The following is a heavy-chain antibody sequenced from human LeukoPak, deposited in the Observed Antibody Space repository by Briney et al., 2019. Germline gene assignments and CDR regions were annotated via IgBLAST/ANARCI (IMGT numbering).Heavy chain of an antibody. CDR2: VNPSGGST. V-gene: IGHV1-46*01. J-gene: IGHJ4*02. Sequence: ASVKVSCKESGYAFTSYFMHWVRQAPGQGLEWMGLVNPSGGSTNYAQKFQGRVTMTRDMFTSTVFMELDSLRSEDTAVYYCARGPGDLGDYWGQGTLVTVSS. CDR1: GYAFTSYF. D-gene: IGHD7-27*01. CDR3: ARGPGDLGDY.